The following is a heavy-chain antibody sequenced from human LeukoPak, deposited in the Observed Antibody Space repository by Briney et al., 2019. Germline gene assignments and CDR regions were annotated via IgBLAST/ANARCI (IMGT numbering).Heavy chain of an antibody. CDR3: ARGESDRIAAARYNWFDP. J-gene: IGHJ5*02. CDR1: GFTVSSNY. CDR2: IYSGGST. Sequence: GGSLRLSCAASGFTVSSNYMSWVRQAPGKGLEWVSVIYSGGSTYYADSVKGRFTISRHNSKNTLYLQMNSLRAEDTAVYYYARGESDRIAAARYNWFDPWGQGTLVTVSS. V-gene: IGHV3-53*04. D-gene: IGHD6-13*01.